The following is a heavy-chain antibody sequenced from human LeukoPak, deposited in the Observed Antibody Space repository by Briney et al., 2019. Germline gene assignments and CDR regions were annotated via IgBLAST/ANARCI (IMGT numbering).Heavy chain of an antibody. D-gene: IGHD6-6*01. CDR2: IYYSGST. CDR3: ARSIAARRYYYYYMDV. V-gene: IGHV4-59*12. CDR1: GGSISYFY. J-gene: IGHJ6*03. Sequence: SETLSLPCTVSGGSISYFYWSWIRQPAGKGLEWIGYIYYSGSTNYNPSLKSRVTISVDTSKNQFSLKLSSVTASGTGVYYCARSIAARRYYYYYMDVWGKATTVTVS.